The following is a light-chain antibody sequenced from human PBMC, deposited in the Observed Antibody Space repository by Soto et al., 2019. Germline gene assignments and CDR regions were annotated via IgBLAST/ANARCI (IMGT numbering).Light chain of an antibody. Sequence: EIEMTQSPATLSVSPGDSAALSCRASQSVFSSLPWFQQKPGQAPRLLTYGAATRATGIPARFSGSGSGTEFTLTISSLQSEDFAVYYCQQYHSWPAFGQGTKVDIK. CDR3: QQYHSWPA. J-gene: IGKJ1*01. CDR1: QSVFSS. CDR2: GAA. V-gene: IGKV3-15*01.